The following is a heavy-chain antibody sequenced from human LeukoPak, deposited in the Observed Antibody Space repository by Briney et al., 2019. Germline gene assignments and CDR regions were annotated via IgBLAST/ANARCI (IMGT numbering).Heavy chain of an antibody. CDR3: ARSLPYGTTWYGRSDF. J-gene: IGHJ4*02. Sequence: GGSLRLSCAASGFTVSNNYMSWVRQAPGKRLEWVANIRQDGDTKYYVDSVKGRLTISRDNAMNSLYLQMNSLRAEDTAIYYCARSLPYGTTWYGRSDFWGQGTLVTVSS. CDR1: GFTVSNNY. D-gene: IGHD6-13*01. CDR2: IRQDGDTK. V-gene: IGHV3-7*03.